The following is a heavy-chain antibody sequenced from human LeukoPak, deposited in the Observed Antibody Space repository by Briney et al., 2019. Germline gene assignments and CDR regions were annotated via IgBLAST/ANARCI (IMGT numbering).Heavy chain of an antibody. Sequence: GGSLRLSCAASGFTFSSYAMHWVRQAPGKGLEWVAVISYDGSNKYYADSVKGRFTISRDNSKNTLYLQMNSLRAEDTAVYYCARVVRLGIAAAGPPDYWGQGTLVTVSS. CDR1: GFTFSSYA. V-gene: IGHV3-30-3*01. J-gene: IGHJ4*02. CDR3: ARVVRLGIAAAGPPDY. CDR2: ISYDGSNK. D-gene: IGHD6-13*01.